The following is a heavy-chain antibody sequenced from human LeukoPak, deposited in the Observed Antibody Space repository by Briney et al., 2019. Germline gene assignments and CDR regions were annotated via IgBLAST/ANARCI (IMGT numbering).Heavy chain of an antibody. J-gene: IGHJ4*02. CDR1: GFTFSNAW. D-gene: IGHD3-3*01. CDR3: TTDKFTIFGVVTGYFDY. V-gene: IGHV3-15*01. CDR2: IKGKTDGGTT. Sequence: GGSLRLSCAASGFTFSNAWMSWVRQAPGKGLEWVGRIKGKTDGGTTDYAAPVKGRFTISRDDSKNTLYLQMNSLKTEDTAVYYCTTDKFTIFGVVTGYFDYWGQGTLVTVSS.